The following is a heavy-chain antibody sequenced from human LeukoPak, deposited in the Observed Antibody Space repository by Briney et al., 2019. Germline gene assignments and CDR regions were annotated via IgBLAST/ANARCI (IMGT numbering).Heavy chain of an antibody. J-gene: IGHJ5*02. CDR3: GRGNSVGDSGGWFDP. Sequence: ASVTVSCKASGYTFTNNFMHWVRQAPGQGLEWMGIINPSGDNTWYAQKFQGRVTMTRDIATSTDYMEVSSLRSEDTAVYYCGRGNSVGDSGGWFDPWGQGTLVTVSS. D-gene: IGHD5-12*01. CDR1: GYTFTNNF. CDR2: INPSGDNT. V-gene: IGHV1-46*01.